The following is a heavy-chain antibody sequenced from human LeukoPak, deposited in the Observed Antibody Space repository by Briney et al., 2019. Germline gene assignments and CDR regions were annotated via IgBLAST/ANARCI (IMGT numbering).Heavy chain of an antibody. D-gene: IGHD5-18*01. Sequence: ASVKVSCKASGYTFTTYYMHWVRQAPGQGLEWMGIININGGGTDYAQKFQGRVTMTRDISTTTVYMELSSLRPEDTAVYYCARDRLTGYPTPYFDYWGQGTLVTVPS. V-gene: IGHV1-46*01. CDR2: ININGGGT. CDR1: GYTFTTYY. CDR3: ARDRLTGYPTPYFDY. J-gene: IGHJ4*02.